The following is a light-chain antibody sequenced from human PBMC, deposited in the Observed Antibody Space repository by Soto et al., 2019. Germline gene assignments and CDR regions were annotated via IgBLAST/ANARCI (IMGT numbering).Light chain of an antibody. V-gene: IGKV3-15*01. Sequence: EIVMTQSPATLSVSPGERVTLSCRASQSVGTTLAWYQQKPGQPPRLLIRGASTRATGIPDRFGGSGSGTEFTLIISSLQSEDFAVYYCQQYSTWLSFGGGTKVEIK. J-gene: IGKJ4*01. CDR2: GAS. CDR1: QSVGTT. CDR3: QQYSTWLS.